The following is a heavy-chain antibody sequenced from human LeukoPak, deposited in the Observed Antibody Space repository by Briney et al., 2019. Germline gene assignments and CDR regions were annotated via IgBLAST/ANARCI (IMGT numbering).Heavy chain of an antibody. V-gene: IGHV4-39*01. CDR3: ARHVLRDYVWGSYRQYYFDY. J-gene: IGHJ4*02. CDR1: GGSISSSSYY. Sequence: SETLSLTCTVSGGSISSSSYYWGWIRQPPGKGLEWIGSIYYSGSTYYNPSLKSRVTISVDTSKNQFSLKLSSVTAADTAVYYCARHVLRDYVWGSYRQYYFDYWGQRTLVTVSS. D-gene: IGHD3-16*02. CDR2: IYYSGST.